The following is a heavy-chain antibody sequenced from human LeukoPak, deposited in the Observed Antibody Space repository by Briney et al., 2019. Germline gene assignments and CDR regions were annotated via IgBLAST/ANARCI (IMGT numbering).Heavy chain of an antibody. V-gene: IGHV4-59*12. D-gene: IGHD5-18*01. CDR3: ARDKPGYSYGYGHDAFDI. CDR1: GGSISSYS. J-gene: IGHJ3*02. Sequence: SETLSLTCTVSGGSISSYSWSWIRQPPGKGLEWIGYIYNSGSTNYNPSLKSRVTISVDKSKNQFSLKLSSVTAADTAVYYCARDKPGYSYGYGHDAFDIWGQGTMVTVSS. CDR2: IYNSGST.